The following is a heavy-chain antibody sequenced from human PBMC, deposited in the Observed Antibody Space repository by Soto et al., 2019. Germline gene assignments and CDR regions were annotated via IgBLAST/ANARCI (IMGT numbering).Heavy chain of an antibody. V-gene: IGHV1-18*01. CDR1: GYTFTSYG. CDR2: ISAYNGNT. Sequence: QVQLVQSGAEVKKPGASVKVSCKASGYTFTSYGFTWVRQAPGQGLEWMGWISAYNGNTNYAQKLQGRVTMTTDPATSTAYMELRSLTSDDTAVYYCARDLSPVTAVAEFWGQGTLVTVSS. J-gene: IGHJ4*02. D-gene: IGHD2-21*02. CDR3: ARDLSPVTAVAEF.